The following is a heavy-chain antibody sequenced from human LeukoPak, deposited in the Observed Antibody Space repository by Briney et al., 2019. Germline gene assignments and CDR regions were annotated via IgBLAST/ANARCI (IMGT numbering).Heavy chain of an antibody. J-gene: IGHJ3*02. Sequence: GGSLRLSCAASGLTFSDYYMTWIRQAPGKGLEWVSYISGSSGYTNYADSVKGRFTISRDNARNSLYLQMNSLRAEDTAVYYCAREDFFRGRAFDIWGQGTMVTVSS. CDR1: GLTFSDYY. D-gene: IGHD3/OR15-3a*01. CDR3: AREDFFRGRAFDI. CDR2: ISGSSGYT. V-gene: IGHV3-11*05.